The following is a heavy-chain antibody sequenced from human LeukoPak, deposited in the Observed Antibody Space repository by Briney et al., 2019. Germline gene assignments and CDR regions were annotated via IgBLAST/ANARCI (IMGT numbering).Heavy chain of an antibody. CDR2: IYHSGST. V-gene: IGHV4-38-2*02. CDR1: GYSISSGYY. J-gene: IGHJ3*02. D-gene: IGHD3-16*02. Sequence: SETLSLTCAVSGYSISSGYYWGWIRQPPGKGLEWIGSIYHSGSTYYNPSLKSRVTISVDTSKNQFSLKLSSVTAADTAVYYCAREVDYDYVWGSYRPFHAFDIWGQGTMVTVSS. CDR3: AREVDYDYVWGSYRPFHAFDI.